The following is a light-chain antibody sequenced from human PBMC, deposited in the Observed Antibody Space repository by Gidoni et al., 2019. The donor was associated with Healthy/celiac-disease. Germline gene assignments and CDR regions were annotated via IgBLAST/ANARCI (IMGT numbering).Light chain of an antibody. CDR2: GAS. CDR1: QSVSSSY. CDR3: QQYGSSPLT. V-gene: IGKV3-20*01. Sequence: EIVLTQSPGTLSLSPGERATLSCRASQSVSSSYLAWYQQKPGQAPRVLIYGASSRATGIPDRFSGSGSGTDFTLTISRLEPEDFAVYYCQQYGSSPLTFXGXTKVEIK. J-gene: IGKJ4*01.